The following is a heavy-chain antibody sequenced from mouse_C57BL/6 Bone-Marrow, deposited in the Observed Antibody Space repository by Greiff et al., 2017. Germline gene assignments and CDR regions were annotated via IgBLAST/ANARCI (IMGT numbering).Heavy chain of an antibody. CDR1: GYSITSGYY. CDR3: ARGDGYYYYAMDY. V-gene: IGHV3-6*01. Sequence: EVQLQQSGPGLVKPSQSLSLTCSVTGYSITSGYYWNWIRQFPGNKLEWMGYISYDGSNNYNPSLKNRISITRDTSKNQFFLKLNSVTTEDTATDCWARGDGYYYYAMDYWGQGTSVTVSS. D-gene: IGHD2-3*01. J-gene: IGHJ4*01. CDR2: ISYDGSN.